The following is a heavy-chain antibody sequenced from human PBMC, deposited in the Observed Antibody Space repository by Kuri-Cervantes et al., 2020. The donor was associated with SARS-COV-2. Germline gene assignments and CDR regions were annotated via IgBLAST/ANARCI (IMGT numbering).Heavy chain of an antibody. Sequence: GGSLRLSCAASGFALSTYPMCWVRQAPGKGLEWMAVTSYDGTDQSYADSVRGRFTISRDNSKNLLFLQLNSLRPEDTAIYYCARSRQFKDDAFDVWGQGTVVTVSS. CDR2: TSYDGTDQ. D-gene: IGHD5-24*01. CDR3: ARSRQFKDDAFDV. CDR1: GFALSTYP. J-gene: IGHJ3*01. V-gene: IGHV3-30*04.